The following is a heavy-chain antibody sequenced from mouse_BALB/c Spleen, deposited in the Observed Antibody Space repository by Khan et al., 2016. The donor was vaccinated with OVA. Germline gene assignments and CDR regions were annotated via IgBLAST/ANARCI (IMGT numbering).Heavy chain of an antibody. J-gene: IGHJ2*01. CDR1: GFSITSDYS. V-gene: IGHV3-1*02. D-gene: IGHD2-4*01. Sequence: EVQLQESGPDLVEPSQSLSLTCTVTGFSITSDYSWHWIRQFPGNKLEWLGYMHFSGRTNYNPSLKSRISITRDSSRNQFFLQLNSVTTDDSATYYCSIFDYDGIDHWGQGTTLTVSS. CDR2: MHFSGRT. CDR3: SIFDYDGIDH.